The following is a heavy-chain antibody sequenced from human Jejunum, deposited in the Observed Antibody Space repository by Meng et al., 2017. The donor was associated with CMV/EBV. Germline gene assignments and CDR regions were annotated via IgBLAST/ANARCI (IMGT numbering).Heavy chain of an antibody. D-gene: IGHD3-10*01. Sequence: QVQRVESGGGVVQPEGSLRLSCVTSGISFSNSGMHWVRQAPGKGLEWVVFIRNDGSEIYYVDSVKGRFTISRDNSKNTVYLQMNSLRVEDTGVYYCVKDKGRTALDYWGQGSLVTVSS. CDR3: VKDKGRTALDY. J-gene: IGHJ4*02. CDR2: IRNDGSEI. V-gene: IGHV3-30*02. CDR1: GISFSNSG.